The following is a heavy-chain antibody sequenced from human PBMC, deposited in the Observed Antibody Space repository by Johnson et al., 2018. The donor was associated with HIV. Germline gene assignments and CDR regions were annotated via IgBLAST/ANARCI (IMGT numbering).Heavy chain of an antibody. CDR1: EFSVSGNY. Sequence: VQLVESGGGLVRPGGSLRLSCAASEFSVSGNYMTWVRQAPGKGLEWVGRIKRASDGGTRDYAAPVKGRFTLPRDDSKNTLFLQMNSLKIDDTAVYYCSRELGEDDYYDSGGDAFDIWGQGTMVTVSS. CDR3: SRELGEDDYYDSGGDAFDI. J-gene: IGHJ3*02. CDR2: IKRASDGGTR. D-gene: IGHD3-22*01. V-gene: IGHV3-15*01.